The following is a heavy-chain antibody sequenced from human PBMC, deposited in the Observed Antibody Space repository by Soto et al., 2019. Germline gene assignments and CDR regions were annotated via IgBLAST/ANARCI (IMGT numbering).Heavy chain of an antibody. D-gene: IGHD3-9*01. Sequence: PSETLSLTCAVYGGSFIGYYWSWILQPPGKGLEWIGEINHSGSTNYNPSLKSRVTISVDTSKNQFSLKLSSVTAADTAVYYCARGRASSAYYDILTGYPYFDYWGQGTLVTVSS. CDR2: INHSGST. J-gene: IGHJ4*02. CDR3: ARGRASSAYYDILTGYPYFDY. V-gene: IGHV4-34*01. CDR1: GGSFIGYY.